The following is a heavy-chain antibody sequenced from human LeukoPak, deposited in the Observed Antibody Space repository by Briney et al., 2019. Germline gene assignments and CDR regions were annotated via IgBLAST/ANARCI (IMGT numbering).Heavy chain of an antibody. CDR1: GFTFSSYE. D-gene: IGHD1-20*01. CDR2: ISSSGSTI. CDR3: ARLFNWNGLY. V-gene: IGHV3-48*03. J-gene: IGHJ4*02. Sequence: PRGSLRLPCAASGFTFSSYEMNWVRQAPGKGLEWVSYISSSGSTIYYADSVKGRFTISRDNAKNSLYLQMNSLRAEDTAVYYCARLFNWNGLYWGQGTLVTVSS.